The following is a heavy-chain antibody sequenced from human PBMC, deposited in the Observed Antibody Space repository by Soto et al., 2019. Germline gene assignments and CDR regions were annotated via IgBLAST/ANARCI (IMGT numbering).Heavy chain of an antibody. D-gene: IGHD1-26*01. CDR1: GYIFSSYG. CDR3: AREHVVRGSYYDY. J-gene: IGHJ4*02. V-gene: IGHV1-18*01. CDR2: VSAYNGNT. Sequence: QAQLVQSGAEVKKPGASVKVSCKASGYIFSSYGISWVRQAPGQGLEWMGWVSAYNGNTNYPQKLQGRVTMTTATSTSTAYMELRSLRSDDTAMYYCAREHVVRGSYYDYWGQGTLVTVSS.